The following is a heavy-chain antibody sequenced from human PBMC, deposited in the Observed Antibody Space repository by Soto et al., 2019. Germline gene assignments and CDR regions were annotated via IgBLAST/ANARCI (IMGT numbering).Heavy chain of an antibody. Sequence: QVQLQESGPGLVKPSETLSLTCSVSGGCLNSYYWSWIRQPPGKGLEWIGYIYYSGNTNYNPSLKCRVTISVDTSKIQFSLRLTSVTAADTAVYYWARRVLPDTAGSYFDYWCQGTRVIVSS. CDR2: IYYSGNT. CDR1: GGCLNSYY. V-gene: IGHV4-59*08. J-gene: IGHJ4*02. D-gene: IGHD1-26*01. CDR3: ARRVLPDTAGSYFDY.